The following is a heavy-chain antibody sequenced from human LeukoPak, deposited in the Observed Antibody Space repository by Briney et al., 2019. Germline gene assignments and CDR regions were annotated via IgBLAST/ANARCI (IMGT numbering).Heavy chain of an antibody. Sequence: SETLSLTCTVSGYSISSGYYWGWIRQPRGKALEWMGSIYNSGSTYYNPSLKSRVTISVETSKNQFSLKLSSVTAAATAVYYCAREASSGWYSDYWGQGTLVTVSS. J-gene: IGHJ4*02. D-gene: IGHD6-19*01. CDR1: GYSISSGYY. V-gene: IGHV4-38-2*02. CDR3: AREASSGWYSDY. CDR2: IYNSGST.